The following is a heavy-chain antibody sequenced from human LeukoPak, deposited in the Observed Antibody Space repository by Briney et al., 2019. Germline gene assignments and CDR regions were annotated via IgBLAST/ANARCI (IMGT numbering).Heavy chain of an antibody. Sequence: GGSLRLSCTASGSTFSTYPMTWVRQAPGQGLEWVSAISGNSVTIYYADSVKGRFTISRDNSKNTLYLQMYSLRAEDAAVYYCAKILSGTYSFDLWGQGTLVTVSS. CDR1: GSTFSTYP. V-gene: IGHV3-23*01. J-gene: IGHJ4*02. CDR3: AKILSGTYSFDL. D-gene: IGHD1-26*01. CDR2: ISGNSVTI.